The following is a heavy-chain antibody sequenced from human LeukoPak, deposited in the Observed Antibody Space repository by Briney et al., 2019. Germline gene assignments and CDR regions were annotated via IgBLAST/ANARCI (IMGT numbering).Heavy chain of an antibody. CDR3: ARRGPLQYYYYGMDV. CDR2: IYYSGST. CDR1: GGSISSSSYY. D-gene: IGHD4-11*01. J-gene: IGHJ6*02. V-gene: IGHV4-39*01. Sequence: PSETLSLTCTVSGGSISSSSYYWGWIRQPPGKGLEWIGSIYYSGSTYYNPSLKSRVTISVDTSKNQFSLKLSSVTAADTAVYYCARRGPLQYYYYGMDVWGQGTTVTVSS.